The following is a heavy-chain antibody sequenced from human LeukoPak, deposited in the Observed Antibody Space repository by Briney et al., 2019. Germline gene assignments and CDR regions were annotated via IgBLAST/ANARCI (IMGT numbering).Heavy chain of an antibody. CDR2: INHSGST. V-gene: IGHV4-34*01. J-gene: IGHJ6*04. Sequence: SETLSLTCAVYGGSFSGYYWSWIRQPPGKGLEWIGEINHSGSTNYNPSLKSRVTISVDTSKNQFSLKLSSVTAADTAVYYCARGQAGRVRGGPRPGGMDVWGKGTTVTVSS. CDR1: GGSFSGYY. CDR3: ARGQAGRVRGGPRPGGMDV. D-gene: IGHD3-10*01.